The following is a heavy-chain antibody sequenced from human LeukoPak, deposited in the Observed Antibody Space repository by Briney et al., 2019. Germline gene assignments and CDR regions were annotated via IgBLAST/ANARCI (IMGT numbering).Heavy chain of an antibody. V-gene: IGHV4-59*01. J-gene: IGHJ3*02. Sequence: SETLSLTCTVSGGSISSYYWSWIRQPPGKGLDWIGHIYYSGSTKYNPSLKSRVTISVDTSKNQFSLKVSSVTAADTAVYYCARAITGTTDVFDIWGQGTMVTVSS. D-gene: IGHD1-7*01. CDR2: IYYSGST. CDR3: ARAITGTTDVFDI. CDR1: GGSISSYY.